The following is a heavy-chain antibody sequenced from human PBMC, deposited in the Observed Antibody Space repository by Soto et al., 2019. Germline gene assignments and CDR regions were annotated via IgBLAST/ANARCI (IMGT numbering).Heavy chain of an antibody. CDR3: AKAFYREEDGYKSFDY. V-gene: IGHV3-23*01. Sequence: GGSLRLSCAASSLTFNRYAMSWVRQAPGKGLEWVSAISGGGGSTYYADSVKGRFTISRDNSNNTLYLQMNNLRADDTAVYYCAKAFYREEDGYKSFDYWGRGXPVTVAS. D-gene: IGHD5-12*01. CDR2: ISGGGGST. J-gene: IGHJ4*02. CDR1: SLTFNRYA.